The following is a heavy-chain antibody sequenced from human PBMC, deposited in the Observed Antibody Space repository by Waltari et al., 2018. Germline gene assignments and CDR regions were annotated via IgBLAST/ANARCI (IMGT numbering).Heavy chain of an antibody. D-gene: IGHD2-8*02. CDR1: GYTFNRFA. V-gene: IGHV1-18*01. CDR2: ISSYNGNT. Sequence: QVQLVQSGAEVKKPGASVKISCKASGYTFNRFAIHWVRQAPGQGLEWMGWISSYNGNTNYAQKLQCRVTMTTDTSTSTAYMELRSLRSDDTAVYYCARYHCTGGVCSPAFDYWGQGTLVTVSS. CDR3: ARYHCTGGVCSPAFDY. J-gene: IGHJ4*02.